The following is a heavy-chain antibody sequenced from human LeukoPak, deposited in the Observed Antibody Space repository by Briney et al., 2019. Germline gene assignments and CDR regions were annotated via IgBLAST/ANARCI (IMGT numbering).Heavy chain of an antibody. Sequence: GGSLRLSCAASGFTFSSYEMNWVRQAPGKGLEWVSYISSSGGTIYYADSVKGRFTISGDNAKNSLYLQMNSLRAEDTAVYYCARDQYYFDYWGQGTLVTVSS. CDR3: ARDQYYFDY. CDR1: GFTFSSYE. CDR2: ISSSGGTI. J-gene: IGHJ4*02. V-gene: IGHV3-48*03.